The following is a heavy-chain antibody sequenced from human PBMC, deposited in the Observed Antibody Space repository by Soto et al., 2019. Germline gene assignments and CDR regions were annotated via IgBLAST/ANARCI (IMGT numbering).Heavy chain of an antibody. CDR2: VIPLLDAS. D-gene: IGHD2-15*01. V-gene: IGHV1-69*08. CDR1: GAAFSNYT. J-gene: IGHJ6*03. Sequence: QVQLVQSGADVKKPGSSVKISCTASGAAFSNYTFTWVRRAPGEGLEWVGRVIPLLDASNYAEKFQDRVTISADRSTSTVYMELSGLRSGVTAIYYCASGKSQMSQDRMGFDYYMDVWGKGTSVTVSS. CDR3: ASGKSQMSQDRMGFDYYMDV.